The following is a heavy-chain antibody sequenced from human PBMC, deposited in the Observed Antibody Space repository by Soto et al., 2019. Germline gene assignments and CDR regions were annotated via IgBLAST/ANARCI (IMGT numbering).Heavy chain of an antibody. CDR2: IFVNGNT. J-gene: IGHJ4*02. CDR1: SGSVSTYY. V-gene: IGHV4-4*07. CDR3: ARSGGSYNFDS. D-gene: IGHD1-1*01. Sequence: ETLSLTCTVASGSVSTYYWSWIRQPAGKGLEWIGRIFVNGNTNYNPSLRSRVTISVDTSKGQFSLNLTSVTAADTAVYFCARSGGSYNFDSWGQGILVTVSS.